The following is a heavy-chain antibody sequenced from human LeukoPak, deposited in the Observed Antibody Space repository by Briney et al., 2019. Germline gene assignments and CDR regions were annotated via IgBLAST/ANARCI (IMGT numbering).Heavy chain of an antibody. CDR2: MNPNRGNT. CDR1: GYTFTSYD. J-gene: IGHJ6*03. V-gene: IGHV1-8*01. Sequence: ASVKVSCKASGYTFTSYDINRVRQATGQGLEWMGWMNPNRGNTGYAQKFQGRVTMTRNTSISKTYMELSSLRSEDTAVYYCEWRIGYYNILTGYYYYYMDVWGKGTTVTISS. D-gene: IGHD3-9*01. CDR3: EWRIGYYNILTGYYYYYMDV.